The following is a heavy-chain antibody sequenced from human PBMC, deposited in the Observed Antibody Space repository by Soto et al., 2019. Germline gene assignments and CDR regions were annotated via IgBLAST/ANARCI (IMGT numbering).Heavy chain of an antibody. CDR3: VKDAKSIAARPGYFDY. Sequence: EVQLVESGGVVVQPGGSLRLSCAASGFTFDDYTMHWVRQAPGKGLEWVSLISWDGGSTYYADSVKGRFTISRDNSKNSLYLQMNSLRTEDTALYYCVKDAKSIAARPGYFDYWGQGTLVTVSS. CDR1: GFTFDDYT. CDR2: ISWDGGST. D-gene: IGHD6-6*01. J-gene: IGHJ4*02. V-gene: IGHV3-43*01.